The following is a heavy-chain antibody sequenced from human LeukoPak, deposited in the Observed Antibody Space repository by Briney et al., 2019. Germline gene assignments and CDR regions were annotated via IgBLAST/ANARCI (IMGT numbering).Heavy chain of an antibody. J-gene: IGHJ4*02. D-gene: IGHD5-24*01. CDR2: ISYDGSNN. V-gene: IGHV3-30*04. Sequence: GGTLRLSCAASGFTFSSYAMHWVRQAPGKGLEWVAVISYDGSNNYYADSVKGRFTMSRDNSKNTLYLQMNSLRAEDTAVYYCAKNGDSERWLQPKFVTHWGQGTLVTVSS. CDR3: AKNGDSERWLQPKFVTH. CDR1: GFTFSSYA.